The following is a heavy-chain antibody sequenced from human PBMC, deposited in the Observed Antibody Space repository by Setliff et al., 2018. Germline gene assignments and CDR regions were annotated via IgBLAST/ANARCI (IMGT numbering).Heavy chain of an antibody. Sequence: GGSLRLSCAASGFTFSSYSMNWVRQAPGKGLEWVSSISSSSSYIYYADSGKGRFTISRENAKNSLYLQMNSLIAEDTAVYYCARDPSYYGSGSYYNRYNWFDPWGQGTLVTVSS. CDR2: ISSSSSYI. CDR1: GFTFSSYS. J-gene: IGHJ5*02. CDR3: ARDPSYYGSGSYYNRYNWFDP. V-gene: IGHV3-21*01. D-gene: IGHD3-10*01.